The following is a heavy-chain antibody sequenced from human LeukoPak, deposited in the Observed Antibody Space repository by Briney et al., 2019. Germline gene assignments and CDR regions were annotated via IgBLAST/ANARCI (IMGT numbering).Heavy chain of an antibody. V-gene: IGHV1-69*13. J-gene: IGHJ4*02. Sequence: SVKVSCKASGGTFSNYAINWVRQAPGQGLEWMGGIIPIFGTGKYAQKFQGRVTITADESTSITYMELSSLRSEDTAVYYCARTTRVLRYYYDSSGYYFPLGYWGQGTLVTVSS. CDR1: GGTFSNYA. CDR3: ARTTRVLRYYYDSSGYYFPLGY. CDR2: IIPIFGTG. D-gene: IGHD3-22*01.